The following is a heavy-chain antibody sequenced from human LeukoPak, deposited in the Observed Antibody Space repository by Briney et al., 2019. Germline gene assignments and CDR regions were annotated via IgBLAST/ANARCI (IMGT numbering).Heavy chain of an antibody. J-gene: IGHJ3*02. CDR1: GYTFSSYA. CDR3: ARDRFGVLDAFDI. V-gene: IGHV1-69*05. D-gene: IGHD2-8*01. CDR2: IIPIFGTA. Sequence: SVKVSCKASGYTFSSYAISWVRQAPGQGLEWMGRIIPIFGTANYAQKFQGRVTITTDESTSTAYMELSSLRSEDTAVYYCARDRFGVLDAFDIWGQGTMVTVSS.